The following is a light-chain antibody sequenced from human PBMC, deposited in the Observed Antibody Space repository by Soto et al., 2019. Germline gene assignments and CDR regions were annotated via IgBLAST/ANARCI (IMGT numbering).Light chain of an antibody. Sequence: IRMKLYASALSGKRKERVTITCRASQSISSWLAWYQQKPGKAPKLLIYSASTLQSGVPSRFSGSGSGTDFTLTITRLQPEDFGTYYCHHTYRLPQTFGQGTKVDIK. V-gene: IGKV1-12*01. CDR3: HHTYRLPQT. CDR2: SAS. CDR1: QSISSW. J-gene: IGKJ1*01.